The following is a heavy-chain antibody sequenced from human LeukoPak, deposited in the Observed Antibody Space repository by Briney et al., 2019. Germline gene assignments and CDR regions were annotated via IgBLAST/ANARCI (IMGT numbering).Heavy chain of an antibody. CDR1: GYTFTSYY. V-gene: IGHV1-46*01. CDR3: AREGYLAAFDI. D-gene: IGHD1-1*01. Sequence: GASVKVSCKASGYTFTSYYMHWVRQAPGQGLEWMGIINPSGGSTRYAQKFQGRVTMTRDTSTSTVYMDLSSLRSEDTAVYYCAREGYLAAFDIWGQGTMVTVSS. CDR2: INPSGGST. J-gene: IGHJ3*02.